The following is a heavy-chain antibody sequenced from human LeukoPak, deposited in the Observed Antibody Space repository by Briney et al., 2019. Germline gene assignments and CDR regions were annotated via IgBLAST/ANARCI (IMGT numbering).Heavy chain of an antibody. CDR3: ARDRRDGYNLYYFDL. Sequence: PSETLSLTCTVSGGSIYSGSYYWSWIRQPAGKGLEWIGRIYTSGSTNYNPSLKIRVTISVDTSKNQFSLKLSSVTAADTAVYYCARDRRDGYNLYYFDLWGQGTLVTVSS. CDR1: GGSIYSGSYY. J-gene: IGHJ4*02. V-gene: IGHV4-61*02. D-gene: IGHD5-24*01. CDR2: IYTSGST.